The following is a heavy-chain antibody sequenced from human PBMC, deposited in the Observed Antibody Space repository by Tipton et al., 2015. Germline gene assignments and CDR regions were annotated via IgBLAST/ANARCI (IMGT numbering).Heavy chain of an antibody. CDR2: ISYTETS. CDR3: ARDLEHGMDV. V-gene: IGHV4-61*01. CDR1: GGSVTSGSYY. D-gene: IGHD3-3*01. J-gene: IGHJ6*02. Sequence: TLSLTCSVSGGSVTSGSYYWSWIRQPPGKGLEWIGYISYTETSHYNPSLKSRVTISVDTSKNEFSLKLRSVTAADTAVYYCARDLEHGMDVWGQGTTVTASS.